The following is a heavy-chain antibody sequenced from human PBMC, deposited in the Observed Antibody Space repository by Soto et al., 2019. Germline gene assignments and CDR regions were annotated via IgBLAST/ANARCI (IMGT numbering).Heavy chain of an antibody. D-gene: IGHD2-21*01. CDR1: GFTFSSYA. Sequence: EVQLVESGGGLVQPGGSLRLSCAASGFTFSSYAMHWVRQAPGKGLEYVSDITSNGGNTDYASSLKGRFTISRDNSKTTLYLQMGSLRAEDMAVYYCARRIPFGYGMDVWGQGTTVTVSS. CDR3: ARRIPFGYGMDV. J-gene: IGHJ6*02. V-gene: IGHV3-64*01. CDR2: ITSNGGNT.